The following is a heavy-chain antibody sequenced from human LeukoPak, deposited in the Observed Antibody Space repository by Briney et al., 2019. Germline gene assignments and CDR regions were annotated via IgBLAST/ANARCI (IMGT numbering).Heavy chain of an antibody. CDR2: IYYSGST. D-gene: IGHD6-19*01. J-gene: IGHJ4*02. Sequence: SETLSLTCTVSDGSISSYYWSWIRQPPGKGLEWIGYIYYSGSTNYNPSLKSRVTISVDTSKNQFSLKLSSVTAADTAVYYCARRIRLVRAFDYWGQGTLVTVSS. V-gene: IGHV4-59*08. CDR3: ARRIRLVRAFDY. CDR1: DGSISSYY.